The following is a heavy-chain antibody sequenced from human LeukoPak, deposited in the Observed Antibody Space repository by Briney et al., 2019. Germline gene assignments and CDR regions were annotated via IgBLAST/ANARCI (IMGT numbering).Heavy chain of an antibody. CDR1: GYTFTSYD. CDR3: ARDSGSSSSIDY. J-gene: IGHJ4*02. Sequence: ASVKVSCKASGYTFTSYDINWVRQATGQGLEWMGWMNPNSGNTGYAQKFQGRVTMTTDTSTSTAYMELRSLRSDDTAVYYCARDSGSSSSIDYWGQGTLVTVSS. CDR2: MNPNSGNT. V-gene: IGHV1-8*01. D-gene: IGHD6-6*01.